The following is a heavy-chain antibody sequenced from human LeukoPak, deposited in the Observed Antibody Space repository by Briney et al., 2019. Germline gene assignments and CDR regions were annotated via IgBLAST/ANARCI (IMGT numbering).Heavy chain of an antibody. J-gene: IGHJ4*02. Sequence: SETLSLTCAVSGGSISSGGYSWSWIRQPPGKGLEWIGYIYHSGTTYYNPSLKSRVTISVDRSKTQFSLKLSSVTAADTAVYYCARVRYYDSSGYYPSSYYFDYWGQGTLVTVSS. CDR1: GGSISSGGYS. V-gene: IGHV4-30-2*01. CDR3: ARVRYYDSSGYYPSSYYFDY. CDR2: IYHSGTT. D-gene: IGHD3-22*01.